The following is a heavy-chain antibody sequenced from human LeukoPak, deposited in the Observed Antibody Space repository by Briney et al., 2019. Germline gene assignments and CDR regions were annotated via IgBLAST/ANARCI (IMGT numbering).Heavy chain of an antibody. CDR1: GYTFTDYY. CDR3: ARIKWAVVND. Sequence: ASVKVSCKASGYTFTDYYIHRVRQAPGQGLEWLGWTNPNSGDTNYAQNFQGRVTMTRDTSINTAYMELSSLRSDDTAVYYCARIKWAVVNDWGQGTLVTVSS. J-gene: IGHJ4*02. D-gene: IGHD5-12*01. CDR2: TNPNSGDT. V-gene: IGHV1-2*02.